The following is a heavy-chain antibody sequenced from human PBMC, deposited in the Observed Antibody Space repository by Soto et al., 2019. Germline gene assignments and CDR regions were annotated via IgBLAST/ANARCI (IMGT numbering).Heavy chain of an antibody. D-gene: IGHD3-22*01. CDR1: GFTFSSYA. J-gene: IGHJ3*02. CDR2: ISYDGSNK. V-gene: IGHV3-30-3*01. CDR3: ARDMDSSGYYYLPDAFDI. Sequence: GGSLRLSCAASGFTFSSYAMHWVRQAPGKGLEWVAVISYDGSNKYYADSVKGRFTISRDNSKNTLYLQMNSLRAEDTAVYYCARDMDSSGYYYLPDAFDIWGQGTMVTVSS.